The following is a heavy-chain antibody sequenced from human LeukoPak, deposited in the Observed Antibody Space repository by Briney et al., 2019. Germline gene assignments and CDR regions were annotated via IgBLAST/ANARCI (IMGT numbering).Heavy chain of an antibody. J-gene: IGHJ6*03. V-gene: IGHV1-46*01. CDR3: ARAGRDTAMGTYYYYYMDV. CDR2: INPSGGST. D-gene: IGHD5-18*01. Sequence: ASVKVSCKASGYTFTSYYMHWVQQAPGQGLEWMGIINPSGGSTSYAQKFQGRVTMTRDMSTSTVYMELSSLRSEDTAVYYCARAGRDTAMGTYYYYYMDVWGKGTTVTVSS. CDR1: GYTFTSYY.